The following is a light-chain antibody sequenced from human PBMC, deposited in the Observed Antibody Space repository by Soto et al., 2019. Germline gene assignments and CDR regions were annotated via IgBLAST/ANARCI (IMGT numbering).Light chain of an antibody. V-gene: IGLV1-36*01. CDR3: AAWDDSLNGWV. CDR1: SSNIGNNA. J-gene: IGLJ3*02. CDR2: CDD. Sequence: QAVVTQPPSVSEAPRQRVTISCSGSSSNIGNNAVNWYQQLPGKAPKLLIYCDDLLPSGVSDRFSGSKSGTSASLAISGLQSEDEADYYCAAWDDSLNGWVFGGGTKLTVL.